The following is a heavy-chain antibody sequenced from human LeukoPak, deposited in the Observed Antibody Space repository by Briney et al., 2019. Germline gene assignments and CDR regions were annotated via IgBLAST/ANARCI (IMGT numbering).Heavy chain of an antibody. Sequence: GGSLRLSCAASGFTFSSYEMNWVRQAPGKGLEWVSYISSSGSTIYYADSVKGRFTISRDNAKNSLYLQMNSLRAEDTAVYCCARGGYDILTGYPGGPYYFDYWGQGTLVTVSS. CDR2: ISSSGSTI. CDR1: GFTFSSYE. V-gene: IGHV3-48*03. CDR3: ARGGYDILTGYPGGPYYFDY. D-gene: IGHD3-9*01. J-gene: IGHJ4*02.